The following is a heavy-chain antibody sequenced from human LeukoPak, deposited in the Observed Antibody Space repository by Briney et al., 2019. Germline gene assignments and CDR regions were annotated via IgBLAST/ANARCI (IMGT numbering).Heavy chain of an antibody. V-gene: IGHV5-51*01. Sequence: GESLEISCQGSGSRFTSYWIGWVRQLPGKGLEWMGIIYPGDSDTRYSPSFQGQVTISADKSISTAYLQWSSLKASDTAMYYCARLVHDYVGFDIWGQGTMVTVSS. CDR1: GSRFTSYW. D-gene: IGHD3-16*01. J-gene: IGHJ3*02. CDR3: ARLVHDYVGFDI. CDR2: IYPGDSDT.